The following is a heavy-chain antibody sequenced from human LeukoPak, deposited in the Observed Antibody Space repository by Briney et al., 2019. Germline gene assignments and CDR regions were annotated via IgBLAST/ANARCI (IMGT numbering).Heavy chain of an antibody. D-gene: IGHD6-19*01. Sequence: PGGSLRLSCVASEFTFSSYNMNWVRQAPGKGLEWVANIKQDGSEKYYVDSVKGRFTISRDNAKNSLYLQMNSLRVDDTAVYYCARALRWLATDAFDKWGQGTMVTVSS. CDR2: IKQDGSEK. CDR3: ARALRWLATDAFDK. J-gene: IGHJ3*02. V-gene: IGHV3-7*01. CDR1: EFTFSSYN.